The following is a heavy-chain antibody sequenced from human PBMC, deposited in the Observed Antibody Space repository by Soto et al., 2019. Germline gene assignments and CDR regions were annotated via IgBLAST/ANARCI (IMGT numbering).Heavy chain of an antibody. J-gene: IGHJ3*02. V-gene: IGHV3-72*01. D-gene: IGHD6-13*01. CDR3: ARGIAGNDAFDI. CDR1: GFTFSDHY. CDR2: TRNKANSYTT. Sequence: GGSLRLSCAASGFTFSDHYMDWVRQAPGKGLEWVGRTRNKANSYTTEYAASVKDRFTIARDDSKNSLYLQMNSLKTEDTAVYYCARGIAGNDAFDIWVQGTMVTVSS.